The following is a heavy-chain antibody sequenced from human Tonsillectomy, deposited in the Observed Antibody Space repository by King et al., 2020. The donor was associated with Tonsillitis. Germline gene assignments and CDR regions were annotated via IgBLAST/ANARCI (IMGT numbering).Heavy chain of an antibody. CDR3: ARDRHGWTPYYLDY. CDR1: GFTFISHT. CDR2: ISYDGSKT. D-gene: IGHD6-19*01. J-gene: IGHJ4*02. V-gene: IGHV3-30*01. Sequence: VQLVESGGGVVQPGRSLRLSCAASGFTFISHTMHWGRQAPGKGLEWVALISYDGSKTYYADSVKGRFTISRDNSKNTLFLQMNSLRGEDTAVYFCARDRHGWTPYYLDYWGQGTLVTVSS.